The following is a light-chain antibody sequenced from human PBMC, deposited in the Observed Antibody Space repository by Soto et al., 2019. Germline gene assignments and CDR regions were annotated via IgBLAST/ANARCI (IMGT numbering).Light chain of an antibody. CDR3: SSYTSTGTPV. J-gene: IGLJ1*01. CDR1: STDVGGYNF. CDR2: EVT. Sequence: QSVLTQPASVSGSLGQSITMSGTGTSTDVGGYNFVSWYQQHPDKAPKLLIYEVTNRPSGVSNRFSGSKSGNTASLTISGLQAEDEADYYCSSYTSTGTPVFGTGTKVTVL. V-gene: IGLV2-14*01.